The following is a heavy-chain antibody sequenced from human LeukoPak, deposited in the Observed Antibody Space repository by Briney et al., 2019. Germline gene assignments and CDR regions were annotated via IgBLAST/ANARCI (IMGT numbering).Heavy chain of an antibody. CDR2: IKQDGSEK. J-gene: IGHJ4*02. Sequence: GGSLRLSCAASGFTFSSYWMSWVRQAPGKGLEWVANIKQDGSEKYYVDSVKGRFTISRDNAKNSLYLQMNSLRAEDTAVYYCARDKARTYYYDSSGYSFDYWGQGTLVTVSS. V-gene: IGHV3-7*01. CDR3: ARDKARTYYYDSSGYSFDY. CDR1: GFTFSSYW. D-gene: IGHD3-22*01.